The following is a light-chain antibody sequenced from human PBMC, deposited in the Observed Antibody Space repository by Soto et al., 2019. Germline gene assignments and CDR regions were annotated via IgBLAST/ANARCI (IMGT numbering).Light chain of an antibody. CDR3: QQTNSFLRT. J-gene: IGKJ1*01. CDR1: QDINSW. V-gene: IGKV1-12*01. CDR2: TAS. Sequence: DIQMTQSPSSVSASVGDRVSITCRASQDINSWLAWYQQKPGKAPKLLVSTASTLQSGVPSRFSGSGSGTDFTLTISSLQPEDFATYYCQQTNSFLRTFGQGTKVEI.